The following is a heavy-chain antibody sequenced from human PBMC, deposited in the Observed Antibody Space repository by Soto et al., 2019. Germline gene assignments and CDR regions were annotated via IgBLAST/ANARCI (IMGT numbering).Heavy chain of an antibody. CDR3: AREYYCDSSGYPAIDY. D-gene: IGHD3-22*01. J-gene: IGHJ4*02. V-gene: IGHV4-30-4*01. CDR1: GGSISSGDYY. Sequence: SETLSLTCTVSGGSISSGDYYWSWIRQPPGKGLEWIGYIYYSGSTYYNPSLKSRVTISVDTSKNQFSLKLSSVTAADTAVYYCAREYYCDSSGYPAIDYWGQGTLVTVSS. CDR2: IYYSGST.